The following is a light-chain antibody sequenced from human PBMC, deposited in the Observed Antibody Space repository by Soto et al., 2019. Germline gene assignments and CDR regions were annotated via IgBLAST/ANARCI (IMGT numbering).Light chain of an antibody. J-gene: IGLJ3*02. V-gene: IGLV2-14*01. CDR1: DNDVGGYDF. CDR2: QVT. CDR3: CSHSTSIAWV. Sequence: QSMLTQSASVSGSPGQSITISCTGTDNDVGGYDFVSWYQQHPGRAPKLLIHQVTIRLSGISSRFSGSKSGNTASLTITGLQPEDEAMYFCCSHSTSIAWVFGGGTKLTVL.